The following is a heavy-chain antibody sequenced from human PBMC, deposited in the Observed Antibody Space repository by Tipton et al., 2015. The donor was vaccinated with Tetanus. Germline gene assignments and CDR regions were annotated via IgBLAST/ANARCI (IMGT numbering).Heavy chain of an antibody. Sequence: GLVKPSQTLSLTCTVSGGSISSGDYYWSWIRRPPGKGPEWIGYVYSTATTYYNPSLKSRVTISVDTPKNQFSLKLTSVTAADTAVYYCARGEAYGDYPAMYFFDNWGPGTLLTVSS. D-gene: IGHD4-17*01. J-gene: IGHJ4*02. CDR3: ARGEAYGDYPAMYFFDN. CDR2: VYSTATT. V-gene: IGHV4-30-4*08. CDR1: GGSISSGDYY.